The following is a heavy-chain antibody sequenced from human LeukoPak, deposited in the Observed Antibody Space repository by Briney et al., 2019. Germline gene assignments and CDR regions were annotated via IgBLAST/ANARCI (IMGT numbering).Heavy chain of an antibody. J-gene: IGHJ4*02. Sequence: SETLSLTCTVSGGSISSSSYYWSWIRQPPGKGLEWIGYIYYSGSTNYNPSLKSRVTISVDTSKNQFSLKLSSVTAADTAVYYCARVSGYYLDYFDYWGQGTLVTVSS. D-gene: IGHD3-22*01. CDR1: GGSISSSSYY. CDR2: IYYSGST. V-gene: IGHV4-61*01. CDR3: ARVSGYYLDYFDY.